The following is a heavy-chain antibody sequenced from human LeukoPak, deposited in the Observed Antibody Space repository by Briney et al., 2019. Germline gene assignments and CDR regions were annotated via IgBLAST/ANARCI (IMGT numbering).Heavy chain of an antibody. CDR1: GFTFSSYS. J-gene: IGHJ3*02. CDR2: ISSSGSTI. CDR3: ARPKGDAFDI. V-gene: IGHV3-48*04. Sequence: GGSLRLSCAASGFTFSSYSMNWVRQAPGKGLEWVSYISSSGSTIYYADSVKGRFTISRDNAKNSLYLQMNSLRAEDTAVYYCARPKGDAFDIWGQGTMVTVSS.